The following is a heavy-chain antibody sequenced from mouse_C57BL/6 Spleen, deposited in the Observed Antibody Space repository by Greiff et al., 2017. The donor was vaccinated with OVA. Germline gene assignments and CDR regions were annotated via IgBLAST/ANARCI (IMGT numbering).Heavy chain of an antibody. CDR2: INPNNGGT. Sequence: EVQLQQSGPELVKPGASVKISCKASGYTFTDYYMNWVKQSHGKSLEWIGDINPNNGGTSYNQKFKGKATLTVDKSSSTAYMELRSLTSEDSAVYYCAREDKRDFDVWGTGTTVTVSS. CDR1: GYTFTDYY. V-gene: IGHV1-26*01. J-gene: IGHJ1*03. CDR3: AREDKRDFDV.